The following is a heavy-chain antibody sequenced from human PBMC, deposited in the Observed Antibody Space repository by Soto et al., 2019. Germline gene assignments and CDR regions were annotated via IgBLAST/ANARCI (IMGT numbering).Heavy chain of an antibody. CDR2: ISSSSSYI. Sequence: GGSLRLSCAASGFTFSSYSMNWVRQAPGKGLEWVSSISSSSSYIYYADSVKGRLTISRDNAKNSLYLQMNSLRAEDTAVYYWARDWESSSWSYFDYWGQGTLVTVSS. CDR3: ARDWESSSWSYFDY. V-gene: IGHV3-21*01. J-gene: IGHJ4*02. D-gene: IGHD6-13*01. CDR1: GFTFSSYS.